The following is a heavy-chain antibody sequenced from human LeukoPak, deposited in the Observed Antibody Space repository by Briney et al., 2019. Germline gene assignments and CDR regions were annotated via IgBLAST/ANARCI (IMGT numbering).Heavy chain of an antibody. J-gene: IGHJ4*02. CDR1: GFTFSSYA. Sequence: PGGSLRLSCAASGFTFSSYAMSWVRQAPGKGLEWVSAISASAGSTYYADSVKGRFTISRDNSKSTLYLQMDSLRAEDTAVYYCAKVGSGWYSYSDYWGQGTLVTVSS. CDR2: ISASAGST. CDR3: AKVGSGWYSYSDY. D-gene: IGHD6-19*01. V-gene: IGHV3-23*01.